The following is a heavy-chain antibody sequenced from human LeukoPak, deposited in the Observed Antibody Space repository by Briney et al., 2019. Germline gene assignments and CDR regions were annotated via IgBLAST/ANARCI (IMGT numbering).Heavy chain of an antibody. CDR2: ISRSRSTI. D-gene: IGHD3-10*02. CDR1: GFTFSNYS. J-gene: IGHJ6*04. CDR3: AELGITMIGGV. Sequence: GGSLRLSCAASGFTFSNYSMNWVRQAPGKGLEWVSYISRSRSTIYYADSVKGRFTISRDNAKNSLYLQMNSLRAEDTAVYYCAELGITMIGGVWGKGTTVTISS. V-gene: IGHV3-48*01.